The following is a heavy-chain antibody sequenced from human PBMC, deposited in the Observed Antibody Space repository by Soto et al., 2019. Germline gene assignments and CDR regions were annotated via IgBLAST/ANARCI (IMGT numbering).Heavy chain of an antibody. CDR2: IHYSGTT. D-gene: IGHD2-8*01. Sequence: SETLSLTCTVSGTSISSYYWSWIRQPPGKGLEWIANIHYSGTTNYNPSLASRVTLSVDTSRNQFSLKMTSVTAADRAMYFCARYNSYAIDYWGRGTLVTVSS. CDR1: GTSISSYY. V-gene: IGHV4-59*01. CDR3: ARYNSYAIDY. J-gene: IGHJ4*02.